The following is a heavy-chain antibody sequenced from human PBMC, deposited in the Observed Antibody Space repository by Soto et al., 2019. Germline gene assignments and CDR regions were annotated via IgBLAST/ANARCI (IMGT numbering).Heavy chain of an antibody. CDR2: IYYSGST. D-gene: IGHD4-4*01. Sequence: SETLSLTCTVSGGSISSSGYYWGWIRQPPGKGLEWIGSIYYSGSTYYNPSLKSRVTISVDTSKNQFSLKLSSVTAADTAVYYCARAYSNYVLSWFDPWGQETLVTVSS. CDR1: GGSISSSGYY. CDR3: ARAYSNYVLSWFDP. J-gene: IGHJ5*02. V-gene: IGHV4-39*01.